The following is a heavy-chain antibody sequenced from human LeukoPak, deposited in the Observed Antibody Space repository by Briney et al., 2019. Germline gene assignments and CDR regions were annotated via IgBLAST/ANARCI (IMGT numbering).Heavy chain of an antibody. CDR2: ISFDGSNK. D-gene: IGHD6-13*01. CDR3: ARDSPSVAAAGTLDY. CDR1: GFTINSYT. V-gene: IGHV3-30*04. J-gene: IGHJ4*02. Sequence: GGSPRLSCAASGFTINSYTMHWVRQAPGKGLEWVAVISFDGSNKYYADSVKGRFTISRDNSKNTLYLQMNSLRPEDTAVYYCARDSPSVAAAGTLDYWGQGTLVTVSS.